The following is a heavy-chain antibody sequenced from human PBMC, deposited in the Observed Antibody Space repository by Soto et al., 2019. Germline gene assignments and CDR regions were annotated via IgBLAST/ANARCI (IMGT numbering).Heavy chain of an antibody. Sequence: SETLSLTCTVSGASISSYYWSWIRQPPGKGLQWIGYIYYYSGSTNYNPSLKSRVTISVDMSKNQLSLKLSSVTAADTAVYYCARSRGGYFGYWGQGTLVTVS. D-gene: IGHD3-22*01. CDR2: IYYYSGST. CDR3: ARSRGGYFGY. J-gene: IGHJ4*02. CDR1: GASISSYY. V-gene: IGHV4-59*01.